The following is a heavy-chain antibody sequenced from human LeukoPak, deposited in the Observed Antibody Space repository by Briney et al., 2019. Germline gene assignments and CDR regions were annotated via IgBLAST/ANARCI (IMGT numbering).Heavy chain of an antibody. CDR2: IKQDGSEK. CDR3: ASSPVVTARDYFDY. Sequence: QPGGSLRLSCAASGFTFSSYWMSWVRQAPGKGLEWVANIKQDGSEKYYVDSVKGRFTISRDNAKNSLYLQMNSLRAEDTAVYYCASSPVVTARDYFDYWGQGTLVTVSS. V-gene: IGHV3-7*01. J-gene: IGHJ4*02. D-gene: IGHD2-21*02. CDR1: GFTFSSYW.